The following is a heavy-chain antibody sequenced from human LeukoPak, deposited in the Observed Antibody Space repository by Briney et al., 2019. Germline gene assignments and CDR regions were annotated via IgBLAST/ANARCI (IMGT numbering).Heavy chain of an antibody. CDR2: IYTSGST. CDR3: ARSRVSSRFDP. J-gene: IGHJ5*02. Sequence: SETLSLTCTVSGGSISSGSYYWSWIRQPAGKGLEWIGRIYTSGSTNYNPSLKSRVTISVDTSKNQFSLKLSSVTAADTAVYYCARSRVSSRFDPWGQGTLVTVSS. V-gene: IGHV4-61*02. CDR1: GGSISSGSYY. D-gene: IGHD2-2*01.